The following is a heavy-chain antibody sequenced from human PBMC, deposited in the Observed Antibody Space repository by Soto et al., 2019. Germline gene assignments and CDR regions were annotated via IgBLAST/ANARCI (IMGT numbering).Heavy chain of an antibody. CDR2: INHTGGT. D-gene: IGHD3-3*01. Sequence: SETLSLTXAVYGGSVNGYYWNWIRQPPGKGLEWIGEINHTGGTHYNPSLKSRVTMSVDTSKNQFSLRLSSVTAADTALYYCASPITVCGVLIPPFVAWGHGTQVTVSS. CDR1: GGSVNGYY. CDR3: ASPITVCGVLIPPFVA. J-gene: IGHJ5*01. V-gene: IGHV4-34*01.